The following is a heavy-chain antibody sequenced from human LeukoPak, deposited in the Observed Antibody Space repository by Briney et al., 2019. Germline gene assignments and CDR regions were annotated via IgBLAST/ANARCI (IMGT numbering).Heavy chain of an antibody. CDR1: GFTFSSYG. Sequence: GRSLRLSCAASGFTFSSYGMHWVRQAPGKGLEWVAVISYDGSNKYYADSVKGRFTISRDNSKNTLYLQVNSLRAEDTVVYYCARVLYGDYYDSPDYWGQGTLVTVSS. D-gene: IGHD3-22*01. CDR2: ISYDGSNK. J-gene: IGHJ4*02. CDR3: ARVLYGDYYDSPDY. V-gene: IGHV3-30*03.